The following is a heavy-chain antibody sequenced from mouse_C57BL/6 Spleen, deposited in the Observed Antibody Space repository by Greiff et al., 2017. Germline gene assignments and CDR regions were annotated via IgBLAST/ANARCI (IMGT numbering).Heavy chain of an antibody. Sequence: QVQLQQSGAELVMPGASVKLSCKASGYTFTSYWMHWVKQRPGQGLEWIGEIDPSDSYTNYNQKFKGKSTLTVDKSSSTAYMQLSSLTSEDSAVYYCARFTYGNLDYWGQGTTLTVSS. V-gene: IGHV1-69*01. D-gene: IGHD2-1*01. CDR1: GYTFTSYW. CDR2: IDPSDSYT. J-gene: IGHJ2*01. CDR3: ARFTYGNLDY.